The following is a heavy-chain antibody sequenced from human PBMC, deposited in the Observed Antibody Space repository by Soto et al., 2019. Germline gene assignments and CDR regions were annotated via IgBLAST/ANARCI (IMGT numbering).Heavy chain of an antibody. V-gene: IGHV3-53*01. CDR3: ARESRYSYGYYFDY. Sequence: LRLSCAASGFTVSSNYMSWVRQAPGKGLEWVSVIYSGGSTYYADSVKGRFTISRDNSKNTLYLQMNSLRAEDTAVYYCARESRYSYGYYFDYWGQGTLVTVSS. CDR1: GFTVSSNY. CDR2: IYSGGST. J-gene: IGHJ4*02. D-gene: IGHD5-18*01.